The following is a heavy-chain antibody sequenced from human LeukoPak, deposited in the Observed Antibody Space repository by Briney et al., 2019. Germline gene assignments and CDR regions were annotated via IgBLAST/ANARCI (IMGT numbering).Heavy chain of an antibody. CDR2: ISYDGNVK. Sequence: GGSLRLSCAASRFTSSSYAVHWVRQAPGKGLEWVAFISYDGNVKYYAPSVKGRFTLSRDNSKNTLYLQMNSLRAEDTAVYYCTRDLSTHYSIDYWGQGALVTVSS. CDR1: RFTSSSYA. J-gene: IGHJ4*02. D-gene: IGHD6-13*01. V-gene: IGHV3-30*04. CDR3: TRDLSTHYSIDY.